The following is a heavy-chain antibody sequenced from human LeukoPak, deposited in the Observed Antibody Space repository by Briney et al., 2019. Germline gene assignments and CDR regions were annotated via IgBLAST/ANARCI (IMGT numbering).Heavy chain of an antibody. CDR1: GFTFSSYW. J-gene: IGHJ4*02. V-gene: IGHV3-74*01. CDR3: ARGTSTTFDY. Sequence: GGSLRLSCAASGFTFSSYWMHWVRQTPGKGLVWVSRIHGAGTSTSYAGSVKGRFTTSRDNAKNTLYLQMNSLSAEDTAVYYCARGTSTTFDYWGQGTLVTVST. D-gene: IGHD1-1*01. CDR2: IHGAGTST.